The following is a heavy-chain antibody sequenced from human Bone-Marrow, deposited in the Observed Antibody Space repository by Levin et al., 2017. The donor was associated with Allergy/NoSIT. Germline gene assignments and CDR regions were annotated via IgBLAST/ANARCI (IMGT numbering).Heavy chain of an antibody. CDR3: AKRRILAGTILGVDY. V-gene: IGHV3-23*01. CDR1: GFTFNNYA. J-gene: IGHJ4*02. CDR2: ISGTGDAT. Sequence: GGSLRLSCAASGFTFNNYAMNWVRQAPGEGLEWVSSISGTGDATYYADSVKGRFTISRDNSKNTLYLQMNSLRAGDTAVYFCAKRRILAGTILGVDYWGQGTLVTVSA. D-gene: IGHD1-7*01.